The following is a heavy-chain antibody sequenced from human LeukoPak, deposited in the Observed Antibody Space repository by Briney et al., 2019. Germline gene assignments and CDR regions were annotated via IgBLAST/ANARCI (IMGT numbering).Heavy chain of an antibody. CDR2: IYYTGRT. CDR3: AQSLGSGNWIGNWFDP. CDR1: GGSISSSSHS. D-gene: IGHD1-1*01. V-gene: IGHV4-39*01. Sequence: PSETLSLTCTVSGGSISSSSHSWGWIRQPPGEGLEWTGTIYYTGRTYYNPSLESRLPMSVDTSRNQFSLKLTSVTAAATAIYYCAQSLGSGNWIGNWFDPWGQGTLVTVSS. J-gene: IGHJ5*02.